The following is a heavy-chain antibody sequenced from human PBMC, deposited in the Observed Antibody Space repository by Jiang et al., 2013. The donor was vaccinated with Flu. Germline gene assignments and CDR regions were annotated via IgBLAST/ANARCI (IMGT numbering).Heavy chain of an antibody. CDR2: VTGSSRTI. CDR1: QFSFSTYD. V-gene: IGHV3-48*01. CDR3: VRGDLISGSYGMDV. J-gene: IGHJ6*02. D-gene: IGHD1-20*01. Sequence: VQLLESGGGFVQPGGSLRLSCAGSQFSFSTYDMSWVRQASGKGLEWVTSVTGSSRTITYADSVKGRFTISRDNAKNSLFLEMNNLRGEDTAVYFCVRGDLISGSYGMDVWGQGTTVTVSS.